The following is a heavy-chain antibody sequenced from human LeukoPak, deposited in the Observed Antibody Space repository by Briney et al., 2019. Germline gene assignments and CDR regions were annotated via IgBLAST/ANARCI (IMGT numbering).Heavy chain of an antibody. V-gene: IGHV3-23*01. CDR1: GFTFSNYA. CDR2: ISGSGDTT. D-gene: IGHD2-2*01. CDR3: AKGISSRHFHAVDY. Sequence: GGSLRLSCAASGFTFSNYAMNWVRQAPGKGLEWVSVISGSGDTTSYADSVKGRFTISRDNSKNTLYLQMKSLRAEDTAIYYCAKGISSRHFHAVDYWGQGAQVTVSS. J-gene: IGHJ4*02.